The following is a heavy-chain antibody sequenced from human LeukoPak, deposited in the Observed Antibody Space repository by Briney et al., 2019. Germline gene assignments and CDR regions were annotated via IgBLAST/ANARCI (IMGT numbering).Heavy chain of an antibody. CDR3: AAGTGWLHPNKH. D-gene: IGHD5-24*01. CDR2: IVVGSCNT. Sequence: SVKVSCKASGFTFTSSAMQSVRQARGQRLECIGWIVVGSCNTNYAQKFQERVTITRDMSTSKAYMELSSLRSEDTAVYYCAAGTGWLHPNKHWGQGTLVTVSS. J-gene: IGHJ4*02. CDR1: GFTFTSSA. V-gene: IGHV1-58*02.